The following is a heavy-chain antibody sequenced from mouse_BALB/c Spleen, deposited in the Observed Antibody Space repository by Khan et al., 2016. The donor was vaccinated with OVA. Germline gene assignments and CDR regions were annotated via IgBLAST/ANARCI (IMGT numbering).Heavy chain of an antibody. J-gene: IGHJ3*01. V-gene: IGHV5-6*01. CDR3: TRLAYYYDSGGFAY. CDR2: VSTGGHYT. CDR1: GFTFSTYG. Sequence: EVELVESGGDVVKPGGSLKLSCAASGFTFSTYGMSWVRQTPDKRLEWVATVSTGGHYTNYPDTVKGRFTISRDNAKNTLYLQMSSLKSEDTAMFYGTRLAYYYDSGGFAYWGQGTIVTVSA. D-gene: IGHD1-1*01.